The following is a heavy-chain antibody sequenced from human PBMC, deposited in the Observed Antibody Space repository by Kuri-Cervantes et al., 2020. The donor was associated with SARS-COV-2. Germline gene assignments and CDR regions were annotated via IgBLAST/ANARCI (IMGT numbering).Heavy chain of an antibody. V-gene: IGHV3-48*02. CDR1: GFTFSNYA. J-gene: IGHJ4*02. CDR3: ARDLSLEWLDLRDY. CDR2: ISDSSSTI. D-gene: IGHD3-3*01. Sequence: GESLKISCAASGFTFSNYAMNWVRQAPGKGLEWISYISDSSSTIYYADSVKGRFTTSRDNAKNSLFLQMNSLRDEDTAVYYCARDLSLEWLDLRDYWGQGTLVTVSS.